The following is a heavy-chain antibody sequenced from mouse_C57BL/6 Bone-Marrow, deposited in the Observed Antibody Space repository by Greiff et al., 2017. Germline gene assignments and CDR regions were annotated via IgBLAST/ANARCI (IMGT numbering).Heavy chain of an antibody. CDR2: INPSSGYT. D-gene: IGHD1-1*01. CDR1: GYTFTSYT. V-gene: IGHV1-4*01. Sequence: VQLQQSGAELVRPGASVKMSCKASGYTFTSYTMHWVKQRPGQGLEWIGYINPSSGYTKYNQKFKDKATLTADKSSSTAYMQLSTLTSEDSAVYYCARLLGFFDYWGQGTTLTVSS. J-gene: IGHJ2*01. CDR3: ARLLGFFDY.